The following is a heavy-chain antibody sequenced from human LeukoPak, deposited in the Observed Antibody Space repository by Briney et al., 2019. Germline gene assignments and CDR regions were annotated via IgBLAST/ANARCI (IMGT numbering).Heavy chain of an antibody. Sequence: PSETLSLTCTVSGGSISRYYWSWIRQSPGKGLEWIGYIYRSGTTNYNPSLKSRLTISVDTSKNQFALKLSSVTAADTAVYYCAREEPQTTVPEGMDVWGQGTTVTVSS. J-gene: IGHJ6*02. CDR1: GGSISRYY. CDR2: IYRSGTT. V-gene: IGHV4-59*01. D-gene: IGHD4-17*01. CDR3: AREEPQTTVPEGMDV.